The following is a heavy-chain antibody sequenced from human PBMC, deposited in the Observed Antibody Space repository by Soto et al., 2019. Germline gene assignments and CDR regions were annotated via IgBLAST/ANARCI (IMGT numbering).Heavy chain of an antibody. V-gene: IGHV3-15*07. D-gene: IGHD6-25*01. J-gene: IGHJ4*02. Sequence: EVQLVESGGGLVKPGGSLRLSCAASGFTFNNAWMNWVRQAPGKGLEWVGRIKSKTDGVPTDYAASVKGRFTISRDDSKNTLDLQMNSLKTEDTAVYFCTTDPGPYSSAYWGQGTLVTVSS. CDR1: GFTFNNAW. CDR3: TTDPGPYSSAY. CDR2: IKSKTDGVPT.